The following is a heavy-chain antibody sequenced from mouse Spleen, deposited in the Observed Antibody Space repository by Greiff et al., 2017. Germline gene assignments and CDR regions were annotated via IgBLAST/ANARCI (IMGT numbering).Heavy chain of an antibody. CDR2: ISYDGSN. CDR1: GYSITSGYY. CDR3: GRDYGSSDWYFDV. J-gene: IGHJ1*01. D-gene: IGHD1-1*01. V-gene: IGHV3-6*01. Sequence: VQLQQSGPGLVKPSQSLSLTCSVTGYSITSGYYWNWIRQFPGNKLEWMGYISYDGSNNYNPSLKNRISITRDTSKNQFFLKLNSVTTEDTATYYCGRDYGSSDWYFDVWGAGTTVTVSS.